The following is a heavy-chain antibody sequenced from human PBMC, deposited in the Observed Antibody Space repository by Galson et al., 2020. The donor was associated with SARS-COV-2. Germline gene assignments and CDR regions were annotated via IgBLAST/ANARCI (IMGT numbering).Heavy chain of an antibody. J-gene: IGHJ4*02. CDR2: ISHHPTSQ. CDR3: TKGCYAGTYCFYIDY. Sequence: GGSLRLSCSASVFTFSNSGMHSVRLAPGRALAWVAGISHHPTSQNYAAYVKGRFTISRDNSDNTLYLQMNHLRTEDTAVYYCTKGCYAGTYCFYIDYWGQGTLVTVS. D-gene: IGHD1-7*01. CDR1: VFTFSNSG. V-gene: IGHV3-30*18.